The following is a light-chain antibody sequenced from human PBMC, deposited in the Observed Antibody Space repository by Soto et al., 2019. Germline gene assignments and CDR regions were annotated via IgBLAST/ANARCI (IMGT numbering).Light chain of an antibody. J-gene: IGKJ2*01. Sequence: DIQMTQSPSSVSASVGARATITCRASQGIRSWLAWYQQKPGKGPELLIYAAFSLQSGVPSRFHGSVSGTDFTPTISSLQPEDFAAYYCQQANSFPHTFGQGTKREIK. V-gene: IGKV1-12*01. CDR1: QGIRSW. CDR2: AAF. CDR3: QQANSFPHT.